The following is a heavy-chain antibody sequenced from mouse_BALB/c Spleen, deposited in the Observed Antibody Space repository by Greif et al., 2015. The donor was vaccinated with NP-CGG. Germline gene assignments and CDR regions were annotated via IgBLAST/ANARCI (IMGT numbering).Heavy chain of an antibody. Sequence: EVKVVESGGGLVKPGGSLKLSCAASGFTFSDYYMYWVRQTPEKRLEWVATISDGGSYTYYPDSVKGRFTISRDNAKNKLYLQMSSLKSEDTAMYYCASMDYWGQGTSVTVSS. CDR3: ASMDY. J-gene: IGHJ4*01. CDR1: GFTFSDYY. V-gene: IGHV5-4*02. CDR2: ISDGGSYT.